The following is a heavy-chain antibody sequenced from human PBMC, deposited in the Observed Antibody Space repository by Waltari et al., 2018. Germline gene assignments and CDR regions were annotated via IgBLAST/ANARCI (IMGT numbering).Heavy chain of an antibody. J-gene: IGHJ3*02. CDR1: GGTFSSST. Sequence: QVQLVHSGAAVKKPGSSVKVSCKASGGTFSSSTISWVRQAPGQGVEWMGRISPILGRANYEQKFQGRVTITADKSTSTAYMELSSLRSEDTAVDYCARRYYYDSSGYQKDAFDIWGQGTMVTVSS. CDR2: ISPILGRA. D-gene: IGHD3-22*01. V-gene: IGHV1-69*02. CDR3: ARRYYYDSSGYQKDAFDI.